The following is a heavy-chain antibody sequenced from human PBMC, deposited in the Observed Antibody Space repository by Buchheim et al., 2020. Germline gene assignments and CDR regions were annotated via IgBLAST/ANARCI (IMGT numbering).Heavy chain of an antibody. CDR3: AKDILPGGADV. J-gene: IGHJ6*02. V-gene: IGHV3-9*01. D-gene: IGHD4-17*01. Sequence: EVQVVESGGGLVQPGRSLRLSCVESGLIFDDYAMHWVRQAPGKGLEWVSGIFLRSGVTDYAGSVRGRFTISRDKAKRSLFLQMDSLTTEDTALYYCAKDILPGGADVWGPGTT. CDR1: GLIFDDYA. CDR2: IFLRSGVT.